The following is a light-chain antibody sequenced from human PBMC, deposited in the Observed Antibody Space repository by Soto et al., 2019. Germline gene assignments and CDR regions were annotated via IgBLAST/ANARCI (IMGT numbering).Light chain of an antibody. V-gene: IGKV3-20*01. Sequence: EIVLTQSPGTLSLSPGERATLSCRASQTVSSSYLAWYQQQPGQAPRLLIYAASSRATGIPDRFSGSGSGTDFTLTISRLEPEDFAVYFCQQYDNSPMYTFGQGTKLEIK. CDR1: QTVSSSY. CDR3: QQYDNSPMYT. CDR2: AAS. J-gene: IGKJ2*01.